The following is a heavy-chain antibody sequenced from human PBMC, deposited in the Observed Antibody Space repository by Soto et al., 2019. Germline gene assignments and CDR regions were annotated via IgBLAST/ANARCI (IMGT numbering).Heavy chain of an antibody. CDR2: SYYSXRX. Sequence: NLLLTSSVSXGSISSGGYYWCWILQHPGKGLEWIWYSYYSXRXXXXXXXXXXXXXSLDTXKNQFSLKLRSVTAADTAVYFCARHEAGWHLDSWGHGTLGTV. CDR3: ARHEAGWHLDS. CDR1: XGSISSGGYY. D-gene: IGHD6-25*01. J-gene: IGHJ5*01. V-gene: IGHV4-31*01.